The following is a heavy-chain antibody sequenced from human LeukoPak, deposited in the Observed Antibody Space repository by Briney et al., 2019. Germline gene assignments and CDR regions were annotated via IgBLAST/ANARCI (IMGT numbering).Heavy chain of an antibody. CDR3: ARAPHIVVVTATSDY. CDR1: GGSFSGYY. J-gene: IGHJ4*02. Sequence: SETLSLTCAVYGGSFSGYYWSWIRQPPGKGLEWIGEINHSGSTNYNPSLKSRVTISVDTSKNQFSLKLSSVTAADTAVYYCARAPHIVVVTATSDYWGQGTLVTVSS. D-gene: IGHD2-21*02. CDR2: INHSGST. V-gene: IGHV4-34*01.